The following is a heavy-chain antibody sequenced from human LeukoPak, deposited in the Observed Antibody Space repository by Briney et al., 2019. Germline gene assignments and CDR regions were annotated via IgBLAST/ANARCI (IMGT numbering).Heavy chain of an antibody. Sequence: ASVKVSCKAPGYTFTSYYMHWVRQAPGQGREWMGIINPSGGSTSYAQKFQGRVTITRDMSTSTVYMELSSLRSEDTAVYYCARDSGYDWLDYWGQGTLVTVSS. J-gene: IGHJ4*02. CDR2: INPSGGST. CDR3: ARDSGYDWLDY. D-gene: IGHD5-12*01. V-gene: IGHV1-46*01. CDR1: GYTFTSYY.